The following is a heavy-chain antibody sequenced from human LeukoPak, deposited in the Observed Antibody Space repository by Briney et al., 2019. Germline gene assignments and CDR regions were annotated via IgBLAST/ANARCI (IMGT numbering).Heavy chain of an antibody. CDR1: GFTFSSYW. D-gene: IGHD2-15*01. CDR2: INGDGSST. J-gene: IGHJ4*02. V-gene: IGHV3-74*01. CDR3: ARGSSVVGLD. Sequence: GSLRLSCAASGFTFSSYWMHWVRQAPGKGLVWVSRINGDGSSTSYADSVKGRFTISRDNAKNTLYLQMNSLRAEDTAVYYCARGSSVVGLDWGQGTLVTVSS.